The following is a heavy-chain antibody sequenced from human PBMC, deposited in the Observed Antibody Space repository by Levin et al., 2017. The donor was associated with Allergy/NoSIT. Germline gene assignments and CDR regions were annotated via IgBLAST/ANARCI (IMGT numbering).Heavy chain of an antibody. CDR3: AKLVGDNSDLDY. Sequence: GESLKISCAASGFTFSNFAMSWVRQAPGKGLEWVSTISSGGGYTYYADSVKGRFTISRDNSKNTLYLQMNSLRAEDTAVYYCAKLVGDNSDLDYWGQGALVTVSS. V-gene: IGHV3-23*01. D-gene: IGHD3-10*01. J-gene: IGHJ4*02. CDR2: ISSGGGYT. CDR1: GFTFSNFA.